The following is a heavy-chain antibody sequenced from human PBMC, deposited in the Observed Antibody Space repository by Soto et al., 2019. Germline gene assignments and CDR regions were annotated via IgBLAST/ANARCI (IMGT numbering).Heavy chain of an antibody. D-gene: IGHD2-2*01. CDR1: GFTFSSYW. J-gene: IGHJ3*02. CDR2: IKSDGSLT. CDR3: ASLMNIVLLPTATNAFDI. Sequence: EVQLVESGGGLVQPGGSLRLSCAASGFTFSSYWMHWVRQAPGKGLVWVSRIKSDGSLTNYADSVKGRFTISRDNAKNTLYLKMNSLGAEDTAIYYCASLMNIVLLPTATNAFDIWGQGTLVTVSS. V-gene: IGHV3-74*01.